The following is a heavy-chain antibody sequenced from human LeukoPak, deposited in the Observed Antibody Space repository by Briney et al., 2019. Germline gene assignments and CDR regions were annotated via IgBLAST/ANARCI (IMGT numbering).Heavy chain of an antibody. CDR2: IIPIFDIT. V-gene: IGHV1-69*04. J-gene: IGHJ4*02. Sequence: SVKVSCKASGGTFSSYAINWVRQAPGQGLEWMGRIIPIFDITNYAQKFQDRVTITADKSTNTAYMELSSLRSEDTAVYYCARVLDDYGDYNRECYFDYWGQGTLVTVSS. CDR1: GGTFSSYA. CDR3: ARVLDDYGDYNRECYFDY. D-gene: IGHD4-17*01.